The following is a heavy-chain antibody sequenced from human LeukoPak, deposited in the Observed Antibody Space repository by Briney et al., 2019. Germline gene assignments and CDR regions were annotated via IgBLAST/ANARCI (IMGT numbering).Heavy chain of an antibody. J-gene: IGHJ6*03. CDR2: ISGSGGST. V-gene: IGHV3-23*01. CDR3: AKANRYDFWSGGSYYMDV. Sequence: GGSLRLSCAASGFTFSSYAMSWVRQAPGKGLEWVSAISGSGGSTYYADSVKGRFTISRDNSKNTLYLQMNSLRAEDTAVYYCAKANRYDFWSGGSYYMDVWGKGTTVTVSS. CDR1: GFTFSSYA. D-gene: IGHD3-3*01.